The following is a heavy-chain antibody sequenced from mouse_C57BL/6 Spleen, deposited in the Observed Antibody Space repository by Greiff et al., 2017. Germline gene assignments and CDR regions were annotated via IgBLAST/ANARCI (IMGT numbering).Heavy chain of an antibody. CDR1: GYTFTSYW. V-gene: IGHV1-64*01. CDR3: AREELAY. Sequence: QVQLQQPGAELVKPGASVKLSCKASGYTFTSYWMHWVKQRPGQGLAWIGMIHPNSGSTNYNEKCKSKATLTVDKSSSTAYMQLSSLASEDSAVYYCAREELAYWGQGTLVTVSA. J-gene: IGHJ3*01. CDR2: IHPNSGST.